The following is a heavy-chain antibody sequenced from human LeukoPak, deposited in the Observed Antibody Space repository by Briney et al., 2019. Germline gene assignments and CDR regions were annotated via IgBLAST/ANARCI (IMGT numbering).Heavy chain of an antibody. J-gene: IGHJ6*03. CDR2: IYTSGST. D-gene: IGHD4-11*01. CDR3: ARAVTLYYYMDV. CDR1: GGSISSGGYY. Sequence: SETLSLTCTVSGGSISSGGYYWSWIWQPPGKGLEWIGRIYTSGSTNYNPSLKSRVTISVDTSKNQFSLKLSSVTAADTAVYYCARAVTLYYYMDVWGKGTTVTVSS. V-gene: IGHV4-61*02.